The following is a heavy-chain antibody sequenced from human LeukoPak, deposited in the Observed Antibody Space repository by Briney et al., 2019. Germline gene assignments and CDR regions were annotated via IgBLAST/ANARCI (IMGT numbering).Heavy chain of an antibody. D-gene: IGHD1-1*01. CDR3: ASGNDYFDY. J-gene: IGHJ4*02. Sequence: PSETLSLTCTVSGGSVSSGSYYWSWIRQPPGKGLEWIGYIYYSGSTNYNPSLKSRVTISVDTSKNQFSLKLSSVTAADTAVYYCASGNDYFDYWGQGTLVTVSS. CDR1: GGSVSSGSYY. CDR2: IYYSGST. V-gene: IGHV4-61*01.